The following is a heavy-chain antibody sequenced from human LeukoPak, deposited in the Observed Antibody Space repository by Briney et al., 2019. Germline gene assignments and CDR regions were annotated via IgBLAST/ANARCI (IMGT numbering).Heavy chain of an antibody. CDR2: INPNSGST. V-gene: IGHV1-2*02. J-gene: IGHJ3*02. Sequence: ASVKVSCKASGYTFTGYYMHWVRQAPGQGLEWMGWINPNSGSTNYAQKFQGRVTMTRDTSISTAYMELSRLRSDDTAVYYCASQFGVVIMDAFDIWGQGTMVTVSS. D-gene: IGHD3-3*01. CDR1: GYTFTGYY. CDR3: ASQFGVVIMDAFDI.